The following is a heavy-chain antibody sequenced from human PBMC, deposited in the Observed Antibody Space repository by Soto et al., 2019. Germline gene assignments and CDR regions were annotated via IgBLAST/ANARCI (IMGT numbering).Heavy chain of an antibody. CDR1: GGSMTSYH. CDR2: VYYSGGA. Sequence: PSETLSLTCTVSGGSMTSYHWTWIRQPPGKGLEWIGFVYYSGGAKYNPSLKSRVTISLDTSHNQFSLKLTSVTAADTAVYYCARIGEYDSSAYSFDYWGQGALVTVFS. J-gene: IGHJ4*02. CDR3: ARIGEYDSSAYSFDY. V-gene: IGHV4-59*01. D-gene: IGHD3-22*01.